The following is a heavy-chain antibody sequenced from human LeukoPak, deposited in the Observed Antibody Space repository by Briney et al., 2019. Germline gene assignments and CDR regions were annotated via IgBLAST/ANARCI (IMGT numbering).Heavy chain of an antibody. V-gene: IGHV4-39*01. CDR3: ASCSSTSCYSPLPNAFDI. CDR2: GFYSGST. D-gene: IGHD2-2*01. Sequence: SETLSLTCTVSGGSIRSIDSYWGWIRQPPGKGLEWIGSGFYSGSTYYNPSLKSRVTISVDTSKNQFSLKLSSVTAADTAVYYCASCSSTSCYSPLPNAFDIWGQGTMVTVSS. CDR1: GGSIRSIDSY. J-gene: IGHJ3*02.